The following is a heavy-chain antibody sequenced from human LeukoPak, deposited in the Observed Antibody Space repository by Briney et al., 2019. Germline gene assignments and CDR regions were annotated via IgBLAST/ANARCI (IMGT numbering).Heavy chain of an antibody. V-gene: IGHV4-34*01. J-gene: IGHJ2*01. D-gene: IGHD7-27*01. Sequence: SETLSLTCAVYGGSFSGYYWSWIRQPPGKGLEWIGEINHSGSTNYNPSLKSRVTISVDTSKNQFSLKLSSVTAADTAVYYCARLRDWGSWYFDLWGRGTLVTVSS. CDR3: ARLRDWGSWYFDL. CDR1: GGSFSGYY. CDR2: INHSGST.